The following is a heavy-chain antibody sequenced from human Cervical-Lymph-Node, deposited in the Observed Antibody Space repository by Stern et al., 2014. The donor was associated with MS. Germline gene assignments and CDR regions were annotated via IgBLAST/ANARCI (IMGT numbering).Heavy chain of an antibody. CDR3: AREGEGYYDILTGRNWFDP. V-gene: IGHV1-69*01. CDR1: GGTFSSYA. J-gene: IGHJ5*02. Sequence: VQLVESGAEVKKPGSSVKVSCKASGGTFSSYAISWVRQAPGQGLEWMGGIIPIFGTANYAQKFQGRVTITADESTSTAYMELSSLRSEDTAVYYCAREGEGYYDILTGRNWFDPWGQGTLVTVSS. D-gene: IGHD3-9*01. CDR2: IIPIFGTA.